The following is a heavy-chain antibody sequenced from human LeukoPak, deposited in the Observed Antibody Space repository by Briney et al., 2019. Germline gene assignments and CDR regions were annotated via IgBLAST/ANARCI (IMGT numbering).Heavy chain of an antibody. CDR3: ASHLWFEKYFDY. CDR2: IYYSGST. J-gene: IGHJ4*02. V-gene: IGHV4-31*03. Sequence: SQTLSLTCTVSGGSISSGGYYWSWIRQHPGKGLEWIGYIYYSGSTYYNPSLKSRVTISVDTSKNQFSLKLSSVTAADTAVCYCASHLWFEKYFDYWGQGTLVTVSS. D-gene: IGHD3-10*01. CDR1: GGSISSGGYY.